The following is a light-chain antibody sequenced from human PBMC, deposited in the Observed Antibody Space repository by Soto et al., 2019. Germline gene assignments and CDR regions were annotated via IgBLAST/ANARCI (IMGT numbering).Light chain of an antibody. CDR3: HQYNNWPPFT. Sequence: EIVMTQSPATLSVSPGERATLSCRASQSVSTNLAWYQQKPGQAPRLLVYGASTRATGIPARFSGSGSGTEFTLTISSLQSEDFAVYYCHQYNNWPPFTFGPGTIMDIK. CDR2: GAS. V-gene: IGKV3-15*01. CDR1: QSVSTN. J-gene: IGKJ3*01.